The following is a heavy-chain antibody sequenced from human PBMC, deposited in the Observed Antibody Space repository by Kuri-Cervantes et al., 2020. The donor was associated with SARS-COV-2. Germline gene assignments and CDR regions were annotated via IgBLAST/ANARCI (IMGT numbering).Heavy chain of an antibody. CDR1: GFTFSSYE. D-gene: IGHD2-2*01. J-gene: IGHJ4*02. CDR3: ARVVIPAALDY. CDR2: ISSSGSTI. Sequence: GGSLRLSCAAYGFTFSSYEMNWVRQAPGKGLEWVSYISSSGSTIYYADSVKGRFTISRDNAKNSLYLQMNSLRAEDTAVYYCARVVIPAALDYWGQGTLVTVSS. V-gene: IGHV3-48*03.